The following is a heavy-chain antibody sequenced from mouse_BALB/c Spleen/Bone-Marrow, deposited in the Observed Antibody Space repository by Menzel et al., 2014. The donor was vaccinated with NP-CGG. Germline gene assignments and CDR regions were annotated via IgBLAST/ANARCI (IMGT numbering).Heavy chain of an antibody. V-gene: IGHV1S56*01. J-gene: IGHJ2*01. CDR3: ARPDGNYESYFDY. Sequence: VQLQQSGPELVKPGASVKMSCKASGYTFTSRYVHWVKQSPGQGLEWIGWIYPGDGSTEYNEKFKGKTTLTADKSSSTAYMLLSSLTSEDSAIYFCARPDGNYESYFDYWGQGTTLTVSS. CDR2: IYPGDGST. CDR1: GYTFTSRY. D-gene: IGHD2-1*01.